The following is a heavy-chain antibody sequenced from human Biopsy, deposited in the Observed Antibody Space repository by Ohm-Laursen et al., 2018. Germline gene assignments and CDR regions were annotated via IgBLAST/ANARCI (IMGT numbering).Heavy chain of an antibody. Sequence: SSVKVSCKASGYDFLDFHIHWVRQVPGQGLEWIGHINPHTGVTKYAQKFLDRITMTGDTSISTAYMDLSRLTSADTGIYYCAGPSGGVSTIGFDPWGQGTLVIVSS. CDR3: AGPSGGVSTIGFDP. CDR1: GYDFLDFH. CDR2: INPHTGVT. D-gene: IGHD5/OR15-5a*01. V-gene: IGHV1-2*05. J-gene: IGHJ5*02.